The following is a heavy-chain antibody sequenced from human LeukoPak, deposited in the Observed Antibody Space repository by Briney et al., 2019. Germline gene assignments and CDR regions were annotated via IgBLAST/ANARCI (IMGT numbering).Heavy chain of an antibody. V-gene: IGHV1-2*02. J-gene: IGHJ4*02. D-gene: IGHD5-24*01. Sequence: EASVKVSCKASGYTFTGYYMHWVRQAPGQGLEWMGWINPNSGGTNYAQKFQGRVTMTRDTSISTAYMELSRLRSDDTAVYYCAREGTLRDGYNLFDYWGQGTLVTVSS. CDR2: INPNSGGT. CDR1: GYTFTGYY. CDR3: AREGTLRDGYNLFDY.